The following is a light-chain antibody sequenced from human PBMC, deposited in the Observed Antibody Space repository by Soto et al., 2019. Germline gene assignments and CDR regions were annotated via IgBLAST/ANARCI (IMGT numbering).Light chain of an antibody. CDR3: SPYTTRSTYV. CDR1: SSDVGRFNF. CDR2: EVT. V-gene: IGLV2-14*01. J-gene: IGLJ1*01. Sequence: QSALTQPASVSGSPGQSITISCTGTSSDVGRFNFVSWFQQHPGKAPKLLIYEVTKRPSGVSNRFSGSKSGNTASLTISGLQTEDEADYYCSPYTTRSTYVFGTGTKVTVL.